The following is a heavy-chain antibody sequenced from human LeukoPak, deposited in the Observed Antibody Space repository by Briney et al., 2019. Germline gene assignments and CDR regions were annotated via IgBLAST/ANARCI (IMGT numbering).Heavy chain of an antibody. V-gene: IGHV1-18*01. J-gene: IGHJ1*01. D-gene: IGHD1-26*01. CDR1: GHTLTSYG. CDR2: ISTSNGNT. Sequence: ASVKVSCTASGHTLTSYGINWVRQAPGRGLEWMGWISTSNGNTDYAQKFQGRVTMTTDTSTSTVYLELRSLRSVDTAVYYCAFSGATQTSEYFQHWGQGSLVTVSS. CDR3: AFSGATQTSEYFQH.